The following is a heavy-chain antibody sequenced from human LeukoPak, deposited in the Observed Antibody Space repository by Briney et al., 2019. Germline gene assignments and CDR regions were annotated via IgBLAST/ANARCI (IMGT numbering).Heavy chain of an antibody. J-gene: IGHJ4*02. CDR3: AKTKYSGSYYFDY. CDR2: ISGSGGST. D-gene: IGHD1-26*01. CDR1: GFTFSGYA. V-gene: IGHV3-23*01. Sequence: GGSLRLSCAASGFTFSGYAMSWVRQAPGKGLEWVSAISGSGGSTYYADSVKGRFTISRDNSKNTLYLQMNSLRAEDTAVYYCAKTKYSGSYYFDYWGQGTLVTVSS.